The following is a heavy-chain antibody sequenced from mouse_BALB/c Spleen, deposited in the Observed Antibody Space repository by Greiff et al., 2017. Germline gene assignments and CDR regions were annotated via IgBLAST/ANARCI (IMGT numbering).Heavy chain of an antibody. V-gene: IGHV3-2*02. D-gene: IGHD2-10*01. CDR3: ARSYYGNYGEFAY. CDR2: ISYSGST. Sequence: DVKLQESGPGLVKPSQSLSLTCTVTGYSITSDYAWTWIRQFPGTKLEWMGYISYSGSTSYNPSLKSRISITRDTSKNQFFLQLKSVTTEDTATYYCARSYYGNYGEFAYWGQGTLVTVSA. CDR1: GYSITSDYA. J-gene: IGHJ3*01.